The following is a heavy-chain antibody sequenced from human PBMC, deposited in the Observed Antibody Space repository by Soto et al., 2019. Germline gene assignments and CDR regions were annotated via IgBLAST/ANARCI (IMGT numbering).Heavy chain of an antibody. V-gene: IGHV1-18*01. J-gene: IGHJ6*02. Sequence: ASVKVPCKASGYTFTSYGISWVRQAPGQGLEWMGWISAYNGNTNYAQKLQGRVTMTTDTSTSTAYMGLRSLRSDDTAVYYCARAVAGFGYYYYGMDVWGQGTTVTVSS. CDR2: ISAYNGNT. CDR3: ARAVAGFGYYYYGMDV. CDR1: GYTFTSYG. D-gene: IGHD6-19*01.